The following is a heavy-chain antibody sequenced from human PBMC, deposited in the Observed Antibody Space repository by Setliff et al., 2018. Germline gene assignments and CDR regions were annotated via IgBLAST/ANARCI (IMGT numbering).Heavy chain of an antibody. Sequence: ASVKVSCKASGYTFTSYYMHWVRQAPGQGLEWMGIINPSGGNTGYAQKFQGRVTMTRNTSISTAYMELSSLRSEDTAVYYCARVPYYYRWDYWGQGTLVTVSS. CDR2: INPSGGNT. CDR1: GYTFTSYY. V-gene: IGHV1-46*01. D-gene: IGHD1-26*01. J-gene: IGHJ4*02. CDR3: ARVPYYYRWDY.